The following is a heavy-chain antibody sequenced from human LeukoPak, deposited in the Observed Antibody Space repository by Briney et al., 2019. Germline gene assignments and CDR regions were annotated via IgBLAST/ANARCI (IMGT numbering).Heavy chain of an antibody. CDR3: TRPITRGYSGYDFYEY. J-gene: IGHJ4*02. Sequence: ASVKVSCKASGYTFTSYYVHWVRQAPGQGLEWMGWINPNSGDTNYAQKFQGRVTMTRDTSISTAYMELTRLRSDDTATYYCTRPITRGYSGYDFYEYWGQGTQVTVSS. CDR1: GYTFTSYY. CDR2: INPNSGDT. D-gene: IGHD5-12*01. V-gene: IGHV1-2*02.